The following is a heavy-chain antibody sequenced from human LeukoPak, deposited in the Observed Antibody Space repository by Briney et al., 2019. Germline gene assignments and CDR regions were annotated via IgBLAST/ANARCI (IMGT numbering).Heavy chain of an antibody. D-gene: IGHD5-18*01. CDR1: GFTLSNNA. V-gene: IGHV3-21*01. Sequence: PGGSLRLSCVASGFTLSNNAMAWVRQTPRKGLEWVSSISSSSSYIYYADSVKGRFTISRDNAKNSLYLQINSLRAEDTAVYYCAKTVDTSMAGPSDYWGQGTLVTVSS. CDR3: AKTVDTSMAGPSDY. J-gene: IGHJ4*02. CDR2: ISSSSSYI.